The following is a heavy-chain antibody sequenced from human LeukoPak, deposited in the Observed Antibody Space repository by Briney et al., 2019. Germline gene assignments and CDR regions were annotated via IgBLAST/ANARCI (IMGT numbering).Heavy chain of an antibody. D-gene: IGHD3-10*01. V-gene: IGHV4-4*07. Sequence: PSETLSLTCTVSGGSISSYYWSWIRRPAGKGLEWIGRIYTSGSTNYNPSLKSRVTMSVGTSKNQFSLKLSSVTAADTAVYYCARDLAYGSGMGYFDYWGQGTLVTVSS. CDR1: GGSISSYY. CDR3: ARDLAYGSGMGYFDY. J-gene: IGHJ4*02. CDR2: IYTSGST.